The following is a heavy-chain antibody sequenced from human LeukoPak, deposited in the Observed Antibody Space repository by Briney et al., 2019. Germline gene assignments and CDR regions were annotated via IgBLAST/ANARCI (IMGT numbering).Heavy chain of an antibody. V-gene: IGHV1-24*01. D-gene: IGHD2-21*02. J-gene: IGHJ4*02. CDR1: GYTLTELS. CDR3: ARGRGRTYCGGDCYPDY. Sequence: EASVKVSCKVSGYTLTELSMHWVRQAPGKGLEWMGGFDPEDGETIYAQKFQGRVTMTRNTSISTAYMELSSLRSEDTAVYYCARGRGRTYCGGDCYPDYWGQGTLVTVSS. CDR2: FDPEDGET.